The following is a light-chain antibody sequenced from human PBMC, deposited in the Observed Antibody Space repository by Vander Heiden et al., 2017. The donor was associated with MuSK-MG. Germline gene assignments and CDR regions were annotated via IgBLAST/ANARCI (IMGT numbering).Light chain of an antibody. CDR3: AAWDASLNGWV. CDR2: SNN. Sequence: SLLIQPPSASGTPGPRVTISCSGSSSNIGRNTVNWYQQVPGTAPKLLVYSNNQRPSGVPDRFSGSKAGTSASLAISGLQAEDEADYYCAAWDASLNGWVFGGGTKVTVL. V-gene: IGLV1-44*01. CDR1: SSNIGRNT. J-gene: IGLJ3*02.